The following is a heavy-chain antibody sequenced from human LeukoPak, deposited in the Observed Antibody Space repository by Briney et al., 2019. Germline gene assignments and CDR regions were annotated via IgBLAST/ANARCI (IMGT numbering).Heavy chain of an antibody. CDR3: ARDSRIAEATLLY. CDR2: ISYDGSNK. Sequence: GGSLRLSCAASGFTFSSYAMHWVRQAPGKGLEWVAVISYDGSNKYYADSVKGRFTISRDNSKNTLYLQMNSLRAEDTAVYYCARDSRIAEATLLYWGQGTLVTVSS. J-gene: IGHJ4*02. V-gene: IGHV3-30-3*01. D-gene: IGHD6-19*01. CDR1: GFTFSSYA.